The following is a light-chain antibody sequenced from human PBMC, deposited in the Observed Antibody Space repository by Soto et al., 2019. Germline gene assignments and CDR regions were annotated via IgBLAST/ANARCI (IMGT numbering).Light chain of an antibody. CDR2: AAS. CDR1: QDIKNY. Sequence: DIQVTQSPSSLSASVGDRVTITCRASQDIKNYLNWYQRKPGTAPRLLIYAASSLHSGVPSTFSASGSGTDFALNITSLQADDFGTYYCQQGFSLPWTFGRGTKVDIX. V-gene: IGKV1-39*01. CDR3: QQGFSLPWT. J-gene: IGKJ1*01.